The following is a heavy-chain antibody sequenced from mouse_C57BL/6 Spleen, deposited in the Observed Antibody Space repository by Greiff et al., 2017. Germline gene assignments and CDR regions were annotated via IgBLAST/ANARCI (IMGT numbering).Heavy chain of an antibody. CDR3: ARSSYGYDYAMDY. CDR1: GYPFTSYG. CDR2: INPSNGGT. D-gene: IGHD2-2*01. J-gene: IGHJ4*01. V-gene: IGHV1-53*01. Sequence: VQLQQPGTELVKPGASVKLSGKASGYPFTSYGMHGGKRRPGQGLEWIGNINPSNGGTNYNEKFKSKATLTVDKSSSTAYMQLSSLTSEDSAVYYCARSSYGYDYAMDYWGQGTSVTVSS.